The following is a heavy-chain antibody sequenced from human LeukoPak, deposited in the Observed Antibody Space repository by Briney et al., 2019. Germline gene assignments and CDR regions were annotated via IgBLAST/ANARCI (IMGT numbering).Heavy chain of an antibody. D-gene: IGHD3-10*01. CDR1: GFTFSDYY. Sequence: GGSLRLSCAASGFTFSDYYMSWIRQAPGQGLGGVSYISSSGSTIYYADSVKGRFTIPRDNAKTSLYLQMNSLRAEDKAVYYCARVRYYGSGSYYRPYYYYMDVWGKGTTVTVSS. CDR3: ARVRYYGSGSYYRPYYYYMDV. J-gene: IGHJ6*03. V-gene: IGHV3-11*04. CDR2: ISSSGSTI.